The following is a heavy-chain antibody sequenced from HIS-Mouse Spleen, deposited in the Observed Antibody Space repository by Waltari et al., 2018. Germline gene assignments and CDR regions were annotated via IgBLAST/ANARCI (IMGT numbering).Heavy chain of an antibody. CDR2: IYYSGST. V-gene: IGHV4-31*03. D-gene: IGHD1-7*01. J-gene: IGHJ4*02. Sequence: QVQLQESGPGLVKPSQTLSLTCTVSGGSISSGGYAWSLIRQHPGKGLEWIGYIYYSGSTYYNPSLKSRVTISVDTSKNQFSLKLSSVTAADTAVYYCARGEGRELKVDYWGQGTLVTVSS. CDR1: GGSISSGGYA. CDR3: ARGEGRELKVDY.